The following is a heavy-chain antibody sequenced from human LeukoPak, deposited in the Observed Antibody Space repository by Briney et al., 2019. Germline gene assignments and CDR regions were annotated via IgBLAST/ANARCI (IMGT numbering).Heavy chain of an antibody. CDR2: INPNSGGT. J-gene: IGHJ4*02. Sequence: ASVKVSCKASGYTFTCYYMHWVRQAPGQGLEWMGWINPNSGGTNYAQKFQGRVTMTRDTSISTAYMELSRLRSDDTAVYYCARVELSFELPGYWGQGTLVTASS. CDR3: ARVELSFELPGY. CDR1: GYTFTCYY. V-gene: IGHV1-2*02. D-gene: IGHD3-10*01.